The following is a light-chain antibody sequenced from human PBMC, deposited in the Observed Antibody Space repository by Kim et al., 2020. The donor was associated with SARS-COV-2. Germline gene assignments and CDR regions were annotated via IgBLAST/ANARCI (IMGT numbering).Light chain of an antibody. CDR2: YKSDSDK. CDR3: MIWHSSAVV. V-gene: IGLV5-45*03. CDR1: SGINVDTYR. J-gene: IGLJ2*01. Sequence: QPVLTQPSPLSASPGASASLTCTLRSGINVDTYRIYWYQQKPGSPPQYLLRYKSDSDKQQGSGVPSRFSGSKDASANAGILLISGLQSEDEADYYCMIWHSSAVVFGGGTKLTVL.